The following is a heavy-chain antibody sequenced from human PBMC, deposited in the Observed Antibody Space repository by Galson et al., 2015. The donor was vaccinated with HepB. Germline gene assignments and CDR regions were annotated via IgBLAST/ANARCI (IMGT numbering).Heavy chain of an antibody. J-gene: IGHJ1*01. CDR1: GGSISSSNW. Sequence: SETLSLTCAVSGGSISSSNWWSWVRQPPGKGLEWIGEIYHSGSTNYNPSLKSRVTISVDKSKNQSSLKLSSVTAADTAVYYCARARGAVAGTPSEYFQHWGQGTLVTVSS. D-gene: IGHD6-19*01. CDR3: ARARGAVAGTPSEYFQH. V-gene: IGHV4-4*02. CDR2: IYHSGST.